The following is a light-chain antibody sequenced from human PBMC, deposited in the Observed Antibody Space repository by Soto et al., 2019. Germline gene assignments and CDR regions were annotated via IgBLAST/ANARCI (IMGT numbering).Light chain of an antibody. CDR2: DAS. J-gene: IGKJ5*01. CDR1: QSVSSY. Sequence: EIVLTQSPATLSLSPGERATLSCRDSQSVSSYLAWYQQKPGQAPRLLIYDASNRATGIPARFSGSGSGTDFTLTISSLVSEDFAVYYCQQRSNWPPATFGQGTRLEIK. V-gene: IGKV3-11*01. CDR3: QQRSNWPPAT.